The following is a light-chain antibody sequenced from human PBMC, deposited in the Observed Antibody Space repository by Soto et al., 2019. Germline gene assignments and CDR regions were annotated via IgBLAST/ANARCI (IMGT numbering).Light chain of an antibody. J-gene: IGKJ2*01. CDR3: QQYGSSPNT. CDR2: RTS. V-gene: IGKV3-20*01. CDR1: QSVSSSF. Sequence: EIVLTQPPGTLSLSPGERATLSCRASQSVSSSFLAWYQQKPGQAPRLLIYRTSSRATGIPDRFSGSGSGTDFTLTISRLEPEDFAVYYCQQYGSSPNTFGQGTKLEIK.